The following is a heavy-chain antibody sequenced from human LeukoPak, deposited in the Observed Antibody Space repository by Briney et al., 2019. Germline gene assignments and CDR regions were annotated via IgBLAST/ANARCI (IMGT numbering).Heavy chain of an antibody. D-gene: IGHD3-10*01. Sequence: GGSLRLSCAASGFTFSCYSMNWVRQAPGKGLEWVSSISSSSSYIYYADSVKGRFTISRDNAKNSLYLQMNSLRAEDTAVYYCARAYGSAGNNDYWGQGTLVTVSS. J-gene: IGHJ4*02. CDR3: ARAYGSAGNNDY. CDR1: GFTFSCYS. CDR2: ISSSSSYI. V-gene: IGHV3-21*01.